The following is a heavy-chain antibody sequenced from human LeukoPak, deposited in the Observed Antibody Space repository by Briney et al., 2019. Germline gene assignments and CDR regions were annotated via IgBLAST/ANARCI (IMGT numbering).Heavy chain of an antibody. CDR2: IYYSGST. CDR1: GGSISSSSYY. D-gene: IGHD4-17*01. V-gene: IGHV4-39*07. Sequence: SETLSLTCTVSGGSISSSSYYWGWIRQPPGKGLEWIGSIYYSGSTYYNPSLKSRVTISVDTSKNQFSLKLSSVTAADTAVYYCARLNDYGDYGLDYWGQGTLVTVSS. CDR3: ARLNDYGDYGLDY. J-gene: IGHJ4*02.